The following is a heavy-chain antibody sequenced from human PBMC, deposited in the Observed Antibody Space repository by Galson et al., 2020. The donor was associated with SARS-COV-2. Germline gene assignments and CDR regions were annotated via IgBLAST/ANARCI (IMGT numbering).Heavy chain of an antibody. CDR3: AKASQTVAAPGTLFDY. CDR1: GFTFSIYA. D-gene: IGHD6-13*01. V-gene: IGHV3-30*18. CDR2: ISSDGINK. J-gene: IGHJ4*02. Sequence: TGGSLRLSCAASGFTFSIYAMHWVRQAPGVGLEWVAVISSDGINKYLADSVKGRFTVSRDNSKNTLFLQMNNVRPDDTAVHYCAKASQTVAAPGTLFDYWGQGTLVTVSS.